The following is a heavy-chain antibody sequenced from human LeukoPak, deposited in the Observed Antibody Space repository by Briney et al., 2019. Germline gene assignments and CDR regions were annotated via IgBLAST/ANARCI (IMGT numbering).Heavy chain of an antibody. CDR2: INPNSGGT. Sequence: GALVKVSCKASGYTFTGYYMHWVRQAPGQGLEWMGWINPNSGGTNYAQKFQGRVTMTRDTSISTAYMELSRLRSDDTAVYYCARGAILLWFGEFGYFDYWGQGALVTVSS. V-gene: IGHV1-2*02. CDR3: ARGAILLWFGEFGYFDY. J-gene: IGHJ4*02. CDR1: GYTFTGYY. D-gene: IGHD3-10*01.